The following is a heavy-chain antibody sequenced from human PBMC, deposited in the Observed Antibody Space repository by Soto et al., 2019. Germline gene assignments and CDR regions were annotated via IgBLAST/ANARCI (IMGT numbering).Heavy chain of an antibody. Sequence: EVQLLESGGGLVQPGGSLRLSCAASGFTFSSYAMSWVRQAPGTGLEWVSTISGSGGGTYYAYSVKGRFTIARVNSKNTLHLQINSLRAEDTAVYYCAPVPYDFWSGYYPDYWGKGTLVTVSS. V-gene: IGHV3-23*01. CDR3: APVPYDFWSGYYPDY. CDR1: GFTFSSYA. J-gene: IGHJ4*02. CDR2: ISGSGGGT. D-gene: IGHD3-3*01.